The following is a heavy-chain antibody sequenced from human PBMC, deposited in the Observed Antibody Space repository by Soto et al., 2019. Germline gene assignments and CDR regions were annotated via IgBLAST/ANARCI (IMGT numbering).Heavy chain of an antibody. V-gene: IGHV1-69*05. CDR2: IIPILGTA. D-gene: IGHD2-21*02. CDR1: GGTFSSYA. CDR3: AAYCGGDCYFRAFDI. J-gene: IGHJ3*02. Sequence: QVQLVQSGAEVTKPGCSVKVSCKASGGTFSSYAISWVRQAPGQGLEWMGGIIPILGTANYAQKFQGRATITPDESTSTAYMELSSLRAEDTAVYYCAAYCGGDCYFRAFDIWGQGTMVTVSS.